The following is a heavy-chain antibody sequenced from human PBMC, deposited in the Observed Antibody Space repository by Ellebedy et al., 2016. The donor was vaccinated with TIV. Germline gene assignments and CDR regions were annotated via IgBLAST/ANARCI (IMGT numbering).Heavy chain of an antibody. Sequence: PGGSLRLSCAASGFTFTQYWLHWVRQAPGNVPGWISRINSDGSSTTYADSVKGRFTISRDNAKNTLYLQMNSLRAEDTAVYYCARAGSSGWEAYFDLWGRGTLVTVSS. CDR3: ARAGSSGWEAYFDL. D-gene: IGHD6-19*01. V-gene: IGHV3-74*01. CDR2: INSDGSST. CDR1: GFTFTQYW. J-gene: IGHJ2*01.